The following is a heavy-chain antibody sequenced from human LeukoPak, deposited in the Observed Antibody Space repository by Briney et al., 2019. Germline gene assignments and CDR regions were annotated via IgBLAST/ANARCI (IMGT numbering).Heavy chain of an antibody. V-gene: IGHV3-33*01. Sequence: GGSLRLSCAASGFTFSSYGMHWVRQAPGKGLEWVSIIWYDGSNEYYADSVKGRFTISKDNSKNTLYLQMNSLRVEDTAVYYCARDPGHSGWYGDYWGQGTLVTVSS. CDR2: IWYDGSNE. J-gene: IGHJ4*02. D-gene: IGHD6-19*01. CDR1: GFTFSSYG. CDR3: ARDPGHSGWYGDY.